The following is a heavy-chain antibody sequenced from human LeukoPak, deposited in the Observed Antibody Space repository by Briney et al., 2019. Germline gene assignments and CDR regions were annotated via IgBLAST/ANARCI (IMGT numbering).Heavy chain of an antibody. J-gene: IGHJ3*02. CDR1: GFTVSSNY. V-gene: IGHV3-53*01. Sequence: PGGSLRLSCAASGFTVSSNYMSWVRQAPGKGLEWVSVIYSGGSTYYADSVKGRFTISRDNSKNTLYLQMNSLRAEDTAVYYCASQYSSSWYGAFDIWGQGTMVTVSS. D-gene: IGHD6-13*01. CDR2: IYSGGST. CDR3: ASQYSSSWYGAFDI.